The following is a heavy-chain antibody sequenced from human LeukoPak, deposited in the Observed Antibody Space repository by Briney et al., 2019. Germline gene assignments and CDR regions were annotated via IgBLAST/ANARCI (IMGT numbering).Heavy chain of an antibody. D-gene: IGHD6-19*01. CDR3: ARDMYGSGWYGGMDV. J-gene: IGHJ6*02. CDR1: GFTFSSYG. V-gene: IGHV3-30*02. Sequence: GGSLRLSCAASGFTFSSYGMHWVRQAPGKGLEWVAFIRYDGSNKYYAESVKGRFTISRDNSKSTLNLQMNSLRTEDTAVYYCARDMYGSGWYGGMDVWGQGTTVTVSS. CDR2: IRYDGSNK.